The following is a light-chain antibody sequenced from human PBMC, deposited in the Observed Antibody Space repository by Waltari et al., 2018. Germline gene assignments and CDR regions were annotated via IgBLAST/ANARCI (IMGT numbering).Light chain of an antibody. V-gene: IGKV1-9*01. CDR1: QGISSY. CDR3: QQLNSYPRT. CDR2: AAS. J-gene: IGKJ3*01. Sequence: DIQLTQSPSFLSASVGRRVTITCRASQGISSYLAWYQQKPGKAPKLLIYAASTLQSGVPSRFSGSGSGTEFTLTISSLQPEDFATYYCQQLNSYPRTFGPGTKVDIK.